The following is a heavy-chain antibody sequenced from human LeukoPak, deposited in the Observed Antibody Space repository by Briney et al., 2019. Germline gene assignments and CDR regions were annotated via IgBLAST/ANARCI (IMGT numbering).Heavy chain of an antibody. V-gene: IGHV1-69*05. CDR3: ARDQGPLLRFLEWVFDY. CDR1: GGTFSSYA. CDR2: IIPIFGTA. Sequence: GSSVKVSCKASGGTFSSYAISWVQQAPGQGLEWMGGIIPIFGTANYAQKFQGRVTITTDESTSTAYMELSSLRSEDTAVYYCARDQGPLLRFLEWVFDYWGQGTLVTVSS. D-gene: IGHD3-3*01. J-gene: IGHJ4*02.